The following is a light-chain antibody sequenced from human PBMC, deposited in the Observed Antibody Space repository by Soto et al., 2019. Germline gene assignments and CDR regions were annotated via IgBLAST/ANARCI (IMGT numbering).Light chain of an antibody. V-gene: IGKV1-13*02. CDR1: QGISSA. CDR2: DAP. J-gene: IGKJ2*01. CDR3: QQFNSYSYT. Sequence: AIPLTQSPSSLSASVGDRVTITCRASQGISSALAWYQQKPGKAPKLVIYDAPSLESGVPSRFSGSGSGTDFTLTISSLQPEDFAAYYCQQFNSYSYTFGQGTKLEIK.